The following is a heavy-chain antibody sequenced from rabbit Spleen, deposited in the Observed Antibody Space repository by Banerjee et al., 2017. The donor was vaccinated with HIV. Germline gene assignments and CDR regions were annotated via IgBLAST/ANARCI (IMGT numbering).Heavy chain of an antibody. Sequence: QSLEESGGGLVQPEGSLTLTCTTSGFTLSSYWMCWVRQAPGKGLEWIGCIYAGSSGSTYYASWAKGRFTISKTSSTTVTLQLSSLTAADTATYFCVRMGYTYDDYGNYNLWGPGTLVTVS. CDR3: VRMGYTYDDYGNYNL. J-gene: IGHJ4*01. CDR2: IYAGSSGST. V-gene: IGHV1S40*01. D-gene: IGHD2-1*01. CDR1: GFTLSSYW.